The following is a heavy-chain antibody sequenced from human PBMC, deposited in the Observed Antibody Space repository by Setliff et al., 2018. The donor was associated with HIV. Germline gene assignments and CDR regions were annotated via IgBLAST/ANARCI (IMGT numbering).Heavy chain of an antibody. V-gene: IGHV4-31*03. J-gene: IGHJ4*01. CDR2: IYYNGRVSYSEKT. CDR3: ARRILRSAFDF. D-gene: IGHD2-15*01. Sequence: TLPLPCTVPGGSISRTSYFWAWIRQRPGQGLEWIGYIYYNGRVSYSEKTYYSPSLKSRVTISVDSSKNQFSLKMSSVTAADTAVYYCARRILRSAFDFWGHGTLVTVSS. CDR1: GGSISRTSYF.